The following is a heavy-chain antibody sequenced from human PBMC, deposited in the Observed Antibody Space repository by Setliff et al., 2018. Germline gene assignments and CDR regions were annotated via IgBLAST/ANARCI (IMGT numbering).Heavy chain of an antibody. CDR1: GGTFSSYG. Sequence: ASVKVSCKASGGTFSSYGISWVRQAPGQGLEWMGWISAHNGNTDYAQKLQGRVTMTTDTSTSTAYMELRSLRSDDTAVYYCARSPLPPPGPGYYYDNSYYYYMDVWGKGTTVTVSS. CDR3: ARSPLPPPGPGYYYDNSYYYYMDV. D-gene: IGHD3-22*01. V-gene: IGHV1-18*01. CDR2: ISAHNGNT. J-gene: IGHJ6*03.